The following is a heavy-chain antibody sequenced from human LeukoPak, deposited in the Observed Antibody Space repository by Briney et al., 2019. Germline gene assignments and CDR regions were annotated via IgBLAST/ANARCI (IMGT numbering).Heavy chain of an antibody. J-gene: IGHJ6*03. V-gene: IGHV1-2*02. CDR2: MNPNSGGT. CDR3: ARNPFYYYYMDV. CDR1: GYTFTGYY. Sequence: ASVKVSCKASGYTFTGYYMHWVHQAPGQGFEWMGWMNPNSGGTNYAQKFQGRVTMTRDTSISTAYMELTGLISDDTAVYYCARNPFYYYYMDVWGKGSTVTVSS.